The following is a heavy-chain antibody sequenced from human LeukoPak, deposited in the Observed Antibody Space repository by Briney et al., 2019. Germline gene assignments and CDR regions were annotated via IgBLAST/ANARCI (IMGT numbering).Heavy chain of an antibody. V-gene: IGHV4-34*01. D-gene: IGHD3-10*01. CDR2: INHSGST. CDR1: GGSFSGYY. Sequence: SETLSLTCAVYGGSFSGYYWSWIRQPPGKGLEWIGEINHSGSTNYNPSLKSRVTISVDTSKNQFSLKLSSVTAADTAVYYCASAQTPELLWFGESLYYYGMDVWDQGTTVTVSS. J-gene: IGHJ6*02. CDR3: ASAQTPELLWFGESLYYYGMDV.